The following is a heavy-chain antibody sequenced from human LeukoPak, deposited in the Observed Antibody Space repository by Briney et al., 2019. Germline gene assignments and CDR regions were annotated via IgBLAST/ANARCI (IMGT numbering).Heavy chain of an antibody. CDR1: GYTLTNYG. Sequence: ASVKVSCKASGYTLTNYGISWVRQAPGQGLEWMGWISAYNGNTNYAQKLQGRVTMTTDTSTSTAYMELRSLRSDDTAVYYCARVGENILTGYSYFDYWGQGTLVTVSS. CDR3: ARVGENILTGYSYFDY. V-gene: IGHV1-18*04. J-gene: IGHJ4*02. D-gene: IGHD3-9*01. CDR2: ISAYNGNT.